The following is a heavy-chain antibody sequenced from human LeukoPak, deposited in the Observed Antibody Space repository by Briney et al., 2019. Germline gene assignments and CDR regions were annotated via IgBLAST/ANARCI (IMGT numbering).Heavy chain of an antibody. CDR2: ISWNSDTI. V-gene: IGHV3-9*01. CDR1: GFTFDEYA. D-gene: IGHD3-10*01. Sequence: GGSLRLSCAASGFTFDEYAIHWVRQAPGKGLEWVAGISWNSDTIAYADSVKGRFTISRDNAEKSVFLQMNSLRDEDTALYHCAKAYGLGSYYGPVDHWGQGTLVTVSS. CDR3: AKAYGLGSYYGPVDH. J-gene: IGHJ4*02.